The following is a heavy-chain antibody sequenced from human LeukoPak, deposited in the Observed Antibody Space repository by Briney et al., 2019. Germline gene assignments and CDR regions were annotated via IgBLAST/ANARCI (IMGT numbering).Heavy chain of an antibody. CDR3: ARGRARPSYFDY. V-gene: IGHV4-34*01. D-gene: IGHD6-6*01. CDR1: GGSFSGYY. CDR2: INHSGNT. Sequence: KPSETLSLTCAVYGGSFSGYYWSWIRQPPGKGLEWIGEINHSGNTNYNPSLKSRVTISVDTSKNQFSLKLSSVTAADTAVYYCARGRARPSYFDYWGQGTLVTVSS. J-gene: IGHJ4*02.